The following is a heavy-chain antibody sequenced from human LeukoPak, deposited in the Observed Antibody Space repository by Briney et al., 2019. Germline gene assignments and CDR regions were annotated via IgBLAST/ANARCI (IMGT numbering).Heavy chain of an antibody. CDR2: IYYSGNT. D-gene: IGHD3-22*01. V-gene: IGHV4-39*01. CDR3: ARGAPDYYDSSGYYRQNDAFDI. CDR1: GVSISSSNSY. Sequence: SETLSLTCTVSGVSISSSNSYWGWIRQPPGKGLEWIGSIYYSGNTYYNASLKSQVSISIDTSKNQFSLKLTSVTAADTAVYYCARGAPDYYDSSGYYRQNDAFDIWGQGTMVTVSS. J-gene: IGHJ3*02.